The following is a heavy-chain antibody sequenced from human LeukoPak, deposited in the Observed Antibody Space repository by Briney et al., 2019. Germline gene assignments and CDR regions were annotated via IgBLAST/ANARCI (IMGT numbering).Heavy chain of an antibody. V-gene: IGHV3-48*04. Sequence: GGSLRLSCAASGFTFSDYIINWVRQAPGKGLEWISYISSSGGTIYYADSVKGRFTISRDNAKSSLYLQMNSLRAEDTAVYYCARGGWELLGFDYWGQGTLVTVSS. CDR1: GFTFSDYI. CDR3: ARGGWELLGFDY. CDR2: ISSSGGTI. D-gene: IGHD1-26*01. J-gene: IGHJ4*02.